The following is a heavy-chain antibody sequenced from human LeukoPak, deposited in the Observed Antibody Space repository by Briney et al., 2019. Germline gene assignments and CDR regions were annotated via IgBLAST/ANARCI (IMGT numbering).Heavy chain of an antibody. Sequence: GGSLRLSCAASGSTFSSYSMNWVRQAPGKGLEWVSYISSSSSTIYYADSVKGRFTISRDNAKNSLYLQMNSLRAEDTAVYYCARFEYYYGSGSHDYWGQGTLVTVSS. CDR1: GSTFSSYS. CDR2: ISSSSSTI. D-gene: IGHD3-10*01. J-gene: IGHJ4*02. V-gene: IGHV3-48*01. CDR3: ARFEYYYGSGSHDY.